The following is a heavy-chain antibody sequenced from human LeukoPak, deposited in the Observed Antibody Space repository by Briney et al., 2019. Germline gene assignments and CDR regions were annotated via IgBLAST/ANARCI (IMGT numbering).Heavy chain of an antibody. J-gene: IGHJ6*02. CDR3: ARPLYYDSSVYYYGMDV. V-gene: IGHV3-53*04. Sequence: GGSLRLSCAASGFTVSSNYMSWVRQAPGKGLEWVSVIYSGGSTYYADSVKGRFTISRHNSKNTLYLQMNSLRAEDTAVYYCARPLYYDSSVYYYGMDVWGQGTTVTVSS. D-gene: IGHD3-22*01. CDR2: IYSGGST. CDR1: GFTVSSNY.